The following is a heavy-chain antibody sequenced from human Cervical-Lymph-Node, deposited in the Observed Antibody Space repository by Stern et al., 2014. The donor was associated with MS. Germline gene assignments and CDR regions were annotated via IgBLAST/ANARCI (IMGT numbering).Heavy chain of an antibody. CDR1: GFIFSDYY. CDR2: ISGIGSTT. Sequence: VQLVESGGGLVKPGGSLRLSCAASGFIFSDYYMTWIRQAPGKGLEWVSYISGIGSTTYYADSEKGRFTISRENAKTSLQLQMSSLRAEDTAVYYCARSVAVAGQLDYWGQGTLVTVPS. CDR3: ARSVAVAGQLDY. V-gene: IGHV3-11*01. D-gene: IGHD6-19*01. J-gene: IGHJ4*02.